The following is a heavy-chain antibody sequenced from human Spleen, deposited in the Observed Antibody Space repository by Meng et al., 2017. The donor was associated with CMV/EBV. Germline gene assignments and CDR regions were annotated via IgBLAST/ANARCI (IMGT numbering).Heavy chain of an antibody. CDR1: GGSISSSSYY. CDR3: ARDDYSSVWGVFGY. CDR2: IFYSGST. J-gene: IGHJ4*02. V-gene: IGHV4-39*02. Sequence: SETLSLTCIVSGGSISSSSYYWGWIRQPPGKGLEWIGSIFYSGSTYYNPSLKSRVTISVDTSKNQFSLKLSSVTAADTAVYYCARDDYSSVWGVFGYWGQGTLVTVSS. D-gene: IGHD6-19*01.